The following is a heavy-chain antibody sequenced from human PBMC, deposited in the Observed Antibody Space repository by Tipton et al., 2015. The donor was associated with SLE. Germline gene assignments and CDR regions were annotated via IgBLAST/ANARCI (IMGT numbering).Heavy chain of an antibody. D-gene: IGHD2-8*01. CDR2: IHTSGIT. J-gene: IGHJ6*02. CDR1: GGSISSGSYY. Sequence: TLSLTCTVSGGSISSGSYYWSWIRQPAGKGLEWIGRIHTSGITDYSPSLKSRVTMSVDTAKNQFSLSLTSVTAADTAVYYCARGMLTWRGAIVGVDVWGQGTTVTVSS. V-gene: IGHV4-61*02. CDR3: ARGMLTWRGAIVGVDV.